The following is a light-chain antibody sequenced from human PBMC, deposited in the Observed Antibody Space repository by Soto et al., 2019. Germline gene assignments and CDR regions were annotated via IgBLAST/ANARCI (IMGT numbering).Light chain of an antibody. J-gene: IGKJ1*01. CDR3: QQYNNSPRT. Sequence: RTQSPATLSVSPGDSATLSGRASQTVTNNLAWYQQQPGQAPRLLIYAAATRPTGIPARFSGSGSGTDFTLTISSLQSEDFAAYYCQQYNNSPRTFGQGTKVDIK. CDR2: AAA. V-gene: IGKV3-15*01. CDR1: QTVTNN.